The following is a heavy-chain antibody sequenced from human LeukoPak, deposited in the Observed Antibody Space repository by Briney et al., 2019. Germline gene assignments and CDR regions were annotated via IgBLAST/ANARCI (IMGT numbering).Heavy chain of an antibody. CDR3: TREDRPYCPFAY. D-gene: IGHD1-26*01. CDR1: GGSIDITNY. V-gene: IGHV4-4*02. J-gene: IGHJ4*02. Sequence: SGTLSLTCGVSGGSIDITNYWSWFRQAPGKGLEWIGEIAHDGTTNYNPSLRSRVAMSFDRANNQFSLSLTSVTAADTAVYYCTREDRPYCPFAYWGQGVLVTVSS. CDR2: IAHDGTT.